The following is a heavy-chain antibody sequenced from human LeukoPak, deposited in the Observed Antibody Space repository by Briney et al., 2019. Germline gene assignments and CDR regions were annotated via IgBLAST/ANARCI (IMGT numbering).Heavy chain of an antibody. CDR2: ISYSGTT. CDR1: GGPISSYY. V-gene: IGHV4-59*01. CDR3: ARDKGLPQAFDI. J-gene: IGHJ3*02. D-gene: IGHD5/OR15-5a*01. Sequence: SETLSLTCTVSGGPISSYYWSWIRQPPGKGLEYIGYISYSGTTSYNPSLTSRVAIAVDTSKNQVSLKLSSVAAADTAVYYCARDKGLPQAFDIWGQGTMVTVSS.